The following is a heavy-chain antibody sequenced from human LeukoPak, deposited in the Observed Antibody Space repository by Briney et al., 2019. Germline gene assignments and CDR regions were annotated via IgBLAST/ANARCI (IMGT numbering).Heavy chain of an antibody. CDR3: AHGLVYYYYGMAV. Sequence: SGPTLVKPTQTLTLTCTFSGFSLSTRGVGVGWIRQPPGKALEWPALIYWIDDKRYSPSLKSRLPITKDTSKNQVVLTMTYTDPVDTATYYCAHGLVYYYYGMAVWGQGTTVTVSS. D-gene: IGHD1-26*01. V-gene: IGHV2-5*01. J-gene: IGHJ6*02. CDR2: IYWIDDK. CDR1: GFSLSTRGVG.